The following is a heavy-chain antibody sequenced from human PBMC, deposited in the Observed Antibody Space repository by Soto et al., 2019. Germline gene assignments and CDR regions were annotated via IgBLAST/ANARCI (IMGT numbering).Heavy chain of an antibody. CDR2: INTYNGNT. CDR1: GYTFTNYG. CDR3: ARDLDF. J-gene: IGHJ4*02. Sequence: QGQLVQSAAEVKKPGASVKVSCKASGYTFTNYGITWVRQAPGQGLEWMGWINTYNGNTNFVQKFQGRVTMTTDTATTTAYMELRSLRSDDTAVYYCARDLDFWGQGTLVTVSS. V-gene: IGHV1-18*01.